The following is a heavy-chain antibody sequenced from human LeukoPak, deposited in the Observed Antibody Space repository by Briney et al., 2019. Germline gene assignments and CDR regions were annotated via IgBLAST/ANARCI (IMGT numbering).Heavy chain of an antibody. CDR1: GFTFSSYG. CDR3: AKFVSGWYWNHDAFDI. CDR2: IRYDGSNK. J-gene: IGHJ3*02. Sequence: GGSLRLSCAASGFTFSSYGMHWVRQAPGKGLEWVAFIRYDGSNKYYADSVKGRFTISRDNSKNTLYLQMNSLRAEDTAVYYCAKFVSGWYWNHDAFDIWGQGTMVTVSS. D-gene: IGHD6-19*01. V-gene: IGHV3-30*02.